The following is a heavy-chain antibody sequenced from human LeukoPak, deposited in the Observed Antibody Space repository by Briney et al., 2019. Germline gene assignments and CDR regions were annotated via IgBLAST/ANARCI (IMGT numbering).Heavy chain of an antibody. Sequence: SETLSLTCAVYGGSFSGYYWSWIRQPPGKGLEWIGEINHSGSTNYNPSLKSRVTISVDTSKNQFSLKLSSVTAADTAVYYCASFGYYYDSSGYTFDYWGQGTLVTVSS. J-gene: IGHJ4*02. V-gene: IGHV4-34*01. CDR1: GGSFSGYY. CDR3: ASFGYYYDSSGYTFDY. D-gene: IGHD3-22*01. CDR2: INHSGST.